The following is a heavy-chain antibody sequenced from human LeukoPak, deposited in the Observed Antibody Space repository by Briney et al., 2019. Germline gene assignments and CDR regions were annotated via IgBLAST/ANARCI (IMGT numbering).Heavy chain of an antibody. CDR1: GYSISSGYY. J-gene: IGHJ6*03. CDR3: ARVQFGYYYYMDV. D-gene: IGHD3-10*01. Sequence: ETLSLTCTVSGYSISSGYYWGWIRQPPGKGLEWIGSIYHSGSTNYNPSLKSRVTISVDTSKNQFSLKLSSVTAADTAVYYCARVQFGYYYYMDVWGKGTTVTVSS. CDR2: IYHSGST. V-gene: IGHV4-38-2*02.